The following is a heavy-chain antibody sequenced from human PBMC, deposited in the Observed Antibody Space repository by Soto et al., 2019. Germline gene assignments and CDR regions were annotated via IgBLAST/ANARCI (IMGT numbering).Heavy chain of an antibody. CDR3: ARGGGWGVLWSYAGPYYYGTDV. V-gene: IGHV1-18*01. D-gene: IGHD3-16*01. Sequence: QVQLVQSGAEVKKPGASVKVSCKASGYTFTSYGISWVRQAPGQGLEWMGWISAYNGNTNYAQKLRGRVPITTDTPTSTADMGGRSLISDDTAVYYCARGGGWGVLWSYAGPYYYGTDVWGQGTPVPVPS. CDR2: ISAYNGNT. CDR1: GYTFTSYG. J-gene: IGHJ6*02.